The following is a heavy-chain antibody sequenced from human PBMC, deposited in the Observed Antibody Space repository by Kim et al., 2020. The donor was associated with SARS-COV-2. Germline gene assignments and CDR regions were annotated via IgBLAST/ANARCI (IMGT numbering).Heavy chain of an antibody. CDR3: ARDRLYYDSALFDY. Sequence: AQGFTGRFVFSLDTSVSTAYLQISSLKAEDTAVYYCARDRLYYDSALFDYWGQGTLVTVSS. D-gene: IGHD3-22*01. V-gene: IGHV7-4-1*02. J-gene: IGHJ4*02.